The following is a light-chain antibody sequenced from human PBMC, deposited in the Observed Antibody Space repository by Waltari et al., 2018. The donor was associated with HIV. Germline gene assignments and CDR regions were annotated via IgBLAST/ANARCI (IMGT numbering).Light chain of an antibody. V-gene: IGLV1-47*01. CDR2: RDN. J-gene: IGLJ1*01. CDR1: SSNIGGNF. Sequence: QSVLTQPPSASGTPGQRVTISCSGSSSNIGGNFVYWYQQLPGTAPKLLIYRDNHRPSGVPDGFSGSKSGTSASLAINGLRSEDEADYYCAAWDDSLSGLYVFGTGTKVTVL. CDR3: AAWDDSLSGLYV.